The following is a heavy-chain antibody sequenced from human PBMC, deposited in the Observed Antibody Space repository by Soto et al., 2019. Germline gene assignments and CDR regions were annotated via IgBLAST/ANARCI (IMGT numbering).Heavy chain of an antibody. V-gene: IGHV4-39*01. CDR3: ARHAFRSYGDAFDI. Sequence: SETLSLTCTVSGGSISSSSYYWGWIRQPPGKGLEWIGSIYYSGSTYYNPSLKSRVTISVDTSKSQFSLKLSSVTAADTAVYYCARHAFRSYGDAFDIWGQGTMVTVSS. CDR2: IYYSGST. J-gene: IGHJ3*02. CDR1: GGSISSSSYY. D-gene: IGHD5-18*01.